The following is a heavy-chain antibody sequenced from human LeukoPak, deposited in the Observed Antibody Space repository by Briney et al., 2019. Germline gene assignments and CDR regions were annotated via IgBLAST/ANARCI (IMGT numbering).Heavy chain of an antibody. Sequence: PWGSLRLSCAASGFTFSSYAMHWVRQAPGKGLEWVAVISYDGSNKYYADSVKGRFTISRDNSKNTLYLQMNSLRAEDTAVYYCARTVATIGVFDYWGQGTLVTVSS. V-gene: IGHV3-30*04. CDR1: GFTFSSYA. CDR2: ISYDGSNK. D-gene: IGHD5-24*01. J-gene: IGHJ4*02. CDR3: ARTVATIGVFDY.